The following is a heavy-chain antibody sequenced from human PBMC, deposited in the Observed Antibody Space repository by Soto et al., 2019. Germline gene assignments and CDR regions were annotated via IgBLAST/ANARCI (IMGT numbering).Heavy chain of an antibody. V-gene: IGHV3-23*01. CDR2: ISGSGEMT. CDR3: ARSEMTYNWND. CDR1: GFTFRGDA. J-gene: IGHJ4*02. Sequence: EVQLLESGGDLVQPGGSLRLACAASGFTFRGDAMSWVRQAPGKGLEWVSSISGSGEMTHYAESVKGRFTISRDNSKNTIYMQMESLRAEETALYYCARSEMTYNWNDWGQGTMVTVSS. D-gene: IGHD1-1*01.